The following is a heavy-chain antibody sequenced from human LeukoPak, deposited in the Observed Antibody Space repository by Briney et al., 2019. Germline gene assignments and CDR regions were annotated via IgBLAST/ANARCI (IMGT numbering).Heavy chain of an antibody. CDR2: IWYDGSNK. Sequence: GRSLRLSCAASGFTFSSYGMHWVRQAPGEGLEWVAVIWYDGSNKYYADSVKGRFTISRDNSKNTLYLQMNSLRAEDTAVYYCAKDGNSYGYNNWFDPWGQGTLVTVSS. V-gene: IGHV3-33*06. J-gene: IGHJ5*02. D-gene: IGHD5-18*01. CDR3: AKDGNSYGYNNWFDP. CDR1: GFTFSSYG.